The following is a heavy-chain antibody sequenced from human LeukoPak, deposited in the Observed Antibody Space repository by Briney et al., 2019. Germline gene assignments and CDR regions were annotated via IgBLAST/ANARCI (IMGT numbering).Heavy chain of an antibody. J-gene: IGHJ4*02. Sequence: GGSLRLSCAASGFTVSSNYMSWVRQAPGKGLEWVSVIYSGGSTYYADSVKGRFTISRDNSKNTLYLQMNSLRAEDTAVYYCARVDSSGYYPYFDYWGQGTLVTVSS. CDR3: ARVDSSGYYPYFDY. D-gene: IGHD3-22*01. CDR2: IYSGGST. CDR1: GFTVSSNY. V-gene: IGHV3-53*01.